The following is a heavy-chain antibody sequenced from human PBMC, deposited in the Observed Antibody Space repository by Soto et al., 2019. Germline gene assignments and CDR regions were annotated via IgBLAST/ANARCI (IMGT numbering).Heavy chain of an antibody. CDR3: ASSALEYSSPASWFDP. V-gene: IGHV4-39*01. D-gene: IGHD6-6*01. Sequence: PSETLSLTCTVSGGSISSSSYYWGWIRQPPGKGLEWIGSIYYSGSTYYNPSLKSRVTISVDTSKNQFSLKLSSVTAADTAVYYCASSALEYSSPASWFDPWGQGTLVTVSS. CDR2: IYYSGST. J-gene: IGHJ5*02. CDR1: GGSISSSSYY.